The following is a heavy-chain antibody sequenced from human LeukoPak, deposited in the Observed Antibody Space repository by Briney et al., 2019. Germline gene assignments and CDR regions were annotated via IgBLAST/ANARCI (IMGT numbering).Heavy chain of an antibody. J-gene: IGHJ4*02. CDR1: GGSISSSNW. V-gene: IGHV4-4*02. D-gene: IGHD5-18*01. Sequence: SGTLSLTCTVSGGSISSSNWWSWVRQPPGKGLEWIGEIYHSGSTNYNPSLKSRVTISVDTSKNQFSLQLNSVTPEDTAVYYCARGNSYGYIDYWGQGTLVTVSS. CDR2: IYHSGST. CDR3: ARGNSYGYIDY.